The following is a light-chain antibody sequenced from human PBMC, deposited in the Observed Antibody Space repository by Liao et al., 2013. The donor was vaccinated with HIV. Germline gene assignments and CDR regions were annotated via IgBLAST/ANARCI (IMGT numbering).Light chain of an antibody. V-gene: IGLV3-21*01. J-gene: IGLJ3*02. CDR1: NIGSKS. Sequence: SYVLTQPSSLSVAPGKTARITCGGNNIGSKSVHWYQQKPGQAPVLVIYYNSDRPSGIPERFSGSNSGNTATLTISRVEAGDEADYYCQVWDSSSDHPWVFGGGTKLTVL. CDR3: QVWDSSSDHPWV. CDR2: YNS.